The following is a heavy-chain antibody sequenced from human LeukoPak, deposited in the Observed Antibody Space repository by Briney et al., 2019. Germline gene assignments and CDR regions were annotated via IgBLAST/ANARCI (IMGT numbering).Heavy chain of an antibody. J-gene: IGHJ5*02. Sequence: SETLSLTCTVSGGSISSYYWSWSRQPPGKGLEWIGYIYYSGSTNCNPSLKSRVTISVDTSKNQFSLKVSSVTAADTAVYYCASLHGYGSDSPWRERTLATVSS. CDR2: IYYSGST. D-gene: IGHD3-10*01. CDR3: ASLHGYGSDSP. CDR1: GGSISSYY. V-gene: IGHV4-59*08.